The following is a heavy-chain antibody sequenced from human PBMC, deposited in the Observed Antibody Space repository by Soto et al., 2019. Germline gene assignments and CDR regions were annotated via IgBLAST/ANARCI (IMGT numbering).Heavy chain of an antibody. CDR1: GGSISSGGYY. J-gene: IGHJ4*02. D-gene: IGHD4-17*01. CDR2: IYYSGST. V-gene: IGHV4-31*03. CDR3: ARAPAVTVTTKTGPYFDY. Sequence: QVQLQESGPGLVKPSQTLSLTCTVSGGSISSGGYYWSWIRQHPGKVLEWIGYIYYSGSTYYNPSLKSRVTISVDTSKNQFSLKLSSVTAADTGVYYCARAPAVTVTTKTGPYFDYWGQGTLVTVSS.